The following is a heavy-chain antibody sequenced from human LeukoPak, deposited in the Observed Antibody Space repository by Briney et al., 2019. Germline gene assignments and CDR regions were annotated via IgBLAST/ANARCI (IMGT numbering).Heavy chain of an antibody. Sequence: ASVKVSCKASGGTFSSYAISWVRQAPGQGLEWMGGIIPIFGTANYAQKSQGRVTITTDESTSTAYMELSSLRSEDTAVYYCARDRVYYDSSGLKNAFDIWGQGTMVTVSS. CDR2: IIPIFGTA. D-gene: IGHD3-22*01. V-gene: IGHV1-69*05. CDR3: ARDRVYYDSSGLKNAFDI. CDR1: GGTFSSYA. J-gene: IGHJ3*02.